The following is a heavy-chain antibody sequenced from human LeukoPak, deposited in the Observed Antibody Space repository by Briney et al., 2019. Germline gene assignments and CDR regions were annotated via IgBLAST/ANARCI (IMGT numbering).Heavy chain of an antibody. J-gene: IGHJ4*02. D-gene: IGHD3-10*01. CDR3: ARTGVTMVRGAIITTVGDH. V-gene: IGHV5-51*01. CDR1: GYSFTSYW. CDR2: IYPGDSDT. Sequence: GESLKISCKGSGYSFTSYWIGWVRQMPGKGLEWMGIIYPGDSDTRYSPSFQGQVTISADKSISTAYLQWSSLKASDTAMYYCARTGVTMVRGAIITTVGDHWGQGTLVTVSS.